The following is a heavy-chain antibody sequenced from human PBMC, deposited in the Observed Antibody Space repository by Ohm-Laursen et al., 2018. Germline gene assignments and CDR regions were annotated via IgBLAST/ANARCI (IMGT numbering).Heavy chain of an antibody. CDR2: ISSSSDTI. V-gene: IGHV3-48*01. CDR3: ARDPYCGGDCYSVPDY. D-gene: IGHD2-21*02. J-gene: IGHJ4*02. Sequence: SLRLSCTASGFTFSSYSMNWVRQAPGKGLEWVSYISSSSDTIYYADSVKGRFSISRDNAKNSLYLQMNSLRAEDTAVYYCARDPYCGGDCYSVPDYWGQGTLVTVSS. CDR1: GFTFSSYS.